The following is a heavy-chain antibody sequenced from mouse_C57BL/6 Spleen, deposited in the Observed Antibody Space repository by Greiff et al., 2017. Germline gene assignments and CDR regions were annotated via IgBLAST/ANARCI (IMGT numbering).Heavy chain of an antibody. D-gene: IGHD1-1*01. Sequence: VQLQQPGAELVKPGASVKLSCKASGYTFTSYWMHWVKQRPGRGLEWIGRIDPNSGGTKYNEKFKSKATLTVDKPSSTAYMQRSSLTSDDSAVYYCARGYYGSSPAWFAYWGQGTLVTVSA. CDR3: ARGYYGSSPAWFAY. CDR2: IDPNSGGT. V-gene: IGHV1-72*01. CDR1: GYTFTSYW. J-gene: IGHJ3*01.